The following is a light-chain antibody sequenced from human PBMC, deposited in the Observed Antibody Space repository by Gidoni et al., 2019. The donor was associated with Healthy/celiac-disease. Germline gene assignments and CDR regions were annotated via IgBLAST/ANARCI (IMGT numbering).Light chain of an antibody. V-gene: IGKV3-11*01. CDR3: QQRSNWPPLT. CDR1: QSVSSY. Sequence: EIVLTPSPATLSLSPGERATLSCRASQSVSSYLAWYQQKPGQAPRLLIYDASNRATGIPDRFSGSGSGTDFTLTISSLEPEDFAVYYCQQRSNWPPLTFGGGTKVEIK. J-gene: IGKJ4*01. CDR2: DAS.